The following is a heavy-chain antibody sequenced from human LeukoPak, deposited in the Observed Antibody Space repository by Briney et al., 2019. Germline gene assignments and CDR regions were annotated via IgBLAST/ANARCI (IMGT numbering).Heavy chain of an antibody. J-gene: IGHJ3*02. CDR1: GFTFSSYS. CDR3: ARSDGIAAAGHAFDI. V-gene: IGHV3-48*04. D-gene: IGHD6-13*01. Sequence: GGSLRLSCAASGFTFSSYSMNWVRQAPGKGLEWVSYISSSSTIYYADSVKGRFTISRDNAKNSLYLQMNSLRAEDTAVYYCARSDGIAAAGHAFDIWGQGTMVTVSS. CDR2: ISSSSTI.